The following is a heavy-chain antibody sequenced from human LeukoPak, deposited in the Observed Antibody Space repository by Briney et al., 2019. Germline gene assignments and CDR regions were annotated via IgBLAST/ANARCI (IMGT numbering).Heavy chain of an antibody. D-gene: IGHD2-15*01. CDR2: ISAYNGNT. J-gene: IGHJ3*02. V-gene: IGHV1-18*01. CDR3: ARILGYCSGGSCYLVAFDI. CDR1: GYTSTSYG. Sequence: ASVKVSCKASGYTSTSYGISWVRQAPGQVLEWMGWISAYNGNTNYAQKLQGRVTMTTDTSTSTAYMELRSLRSDDTAVYYCARILGYCSGGSCYLVAFDIWGQGTMVTVSS.